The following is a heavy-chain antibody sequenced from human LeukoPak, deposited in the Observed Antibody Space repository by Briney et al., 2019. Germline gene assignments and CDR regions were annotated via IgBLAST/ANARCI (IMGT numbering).Heavy chain of an antibody. CDR1: GFTFSSYA. CDR2: ISGSGAST. D-gene: IGHD3-22*01. Sequence: PGGSLRLSCAASGFTFSSYAMSWVRQAPGKGLEWVSAISGSGASTYYADSVKGRFTISRDNTKNTLYLQMNSLRAGDTAVYYCAPARTYYYDSGTYSFDYWGQGTLVTVSS. CDR3: APARTYYYDSGTYSFDY. V-gene: IGHV3-23*01. J-gene: IGHJ4*02.